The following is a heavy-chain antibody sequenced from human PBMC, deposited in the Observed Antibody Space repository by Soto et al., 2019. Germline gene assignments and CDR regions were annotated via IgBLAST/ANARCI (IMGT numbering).Heavy chain of an antibody. CDR2: INPSGNA. D-gene: IGHD3-16*02. J-gene: IGHJ6*02. CDR3: ERGRQFVVRYRSYYYYGMDF. CDR1: GGSFSDYY. Sequence: PSETLSLSCAVYGGSFSDYYWNWIRQPPWKGLEWVGEINPSGNANYNPSLKSRVTMSVDTSKNEISLELSSVTAADTAVYYCERGRQFVVRYRSYYYYGMDFGGQGTTVTVSS. V-gene: IGHV4-34*01.